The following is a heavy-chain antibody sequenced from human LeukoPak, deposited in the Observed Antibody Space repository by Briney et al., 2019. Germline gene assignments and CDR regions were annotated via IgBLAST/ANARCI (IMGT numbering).Heavy chain of an antibody. D-gene: IGHD2-15*01. V-gene: IGHV3-23*01. J-gene: IGHJ4*02. CDR2: ISGSGANT. CDR3: AKGDIVVVDSNFDY. CDR1: GFTFSSYV. Sequence: GGSLRLSCAASGFTFSSYVMSWVRQAPGKGLEWVSTISGSGANTYYADSVKGRFTISRDNSKNTLYVQMNSLRAEDTAVYYCAKGDIVVVDSNFDYWGQGTLVTVSS.